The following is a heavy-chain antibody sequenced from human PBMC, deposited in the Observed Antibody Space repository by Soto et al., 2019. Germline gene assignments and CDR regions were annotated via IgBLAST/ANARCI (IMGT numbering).Heavy chain of an antibody. Sequence: GGSLRLSCAASGFTFSSYAMHWVRQAPGKGLEWVAVMSYDGSNKYYADSVKGRFTISRDNPKNTLYLQMNSLRAEDTAVYYCARAELEPRAFDVWGQGTMVTV. CDR2: MSYDGSNK. CDR3: ARAELEPRAFDV. CDR1: GFTFSSYA. D-gene: IGHD1-1*01. V-gene: IGHV3-30-3*01. J-gene: IGHJ3*01.